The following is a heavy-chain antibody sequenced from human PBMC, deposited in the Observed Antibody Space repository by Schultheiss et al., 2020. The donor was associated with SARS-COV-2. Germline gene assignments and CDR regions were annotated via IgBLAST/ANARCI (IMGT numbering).Heavy chain of an antibody. J-gene: IGHJ6*02. D-gene: IGHD3-10*01. CDR1: GFTFTSSA. CDR2: IVVGSGNT. V-gene: IGHV1-58*01. CDR3: ARGLITMVRGVIRKIYYYYGMDV. Sequence: SVKVSCKASGFTFTSSAVQWVRQARGQRLEWIGWIVVGSGNTNYAQKFQGRVTMTRNTSISTAYMELSSLRSEDTAVYYCARGLITMVRGVIRKIYYYYGMDVWGQGTTVTVSS.